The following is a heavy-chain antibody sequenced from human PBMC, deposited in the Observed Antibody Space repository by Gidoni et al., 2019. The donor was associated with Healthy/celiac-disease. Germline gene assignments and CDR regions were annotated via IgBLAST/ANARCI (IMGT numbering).Heavy chain of an antibody. CDR2: MNPNSGNT. D-gene: IGHD5-12*01. CDR3: ATWTLHRGY. V-gene: IGHV1-8*01. J-gene: IGHJ4*02. CDR1: GYTFTSYD. Sequence: QAEPVQWWAEVKKPGASVKVSCKAYGYTFTSYDINWVRQATGQGLEWMGWMNPNSGNTGYAQKFQGIVTMTRNTSISTAYMELSSLRSEDTAVYYCATWTLHRGYWGQGTLVTVSS.